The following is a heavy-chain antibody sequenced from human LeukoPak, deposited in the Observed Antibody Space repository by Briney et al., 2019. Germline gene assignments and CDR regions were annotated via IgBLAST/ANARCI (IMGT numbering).Heavy chain of an antibody. D-gene: IGHD3-10*01. CDR2: IYYSGST. J-gene: IGHJ3*02. CDR1: GGSISGSSYY. V-gene: IGHV4-39*01. CDR3: ASYYGHDAFDI. Sequence: PSETLSLTCTVSGGSISGSSYYWGWIRQPPGKGLEWIGSIYYSGSTYYNPSLKSRVTISVDTSKNQFSLKLSSVTAADTAVYYCASYYGHDAFDIWGQGTMVTVSS.